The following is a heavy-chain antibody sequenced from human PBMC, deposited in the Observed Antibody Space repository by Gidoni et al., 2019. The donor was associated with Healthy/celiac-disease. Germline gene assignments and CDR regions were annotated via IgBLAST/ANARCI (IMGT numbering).Heavy chain of an antibody. CDR2: IIPIFGTA. D-gene: IGHD6-19*01. J-gene: IGHJ4*02. V-gene: IGHV1-69*06. CDR3: ARGPRPKYSSGSYFDY. Sequence: QVQLVQSGAEVKKPGSSVKVSCKASGGTFSSYAISWVRQAPGQGLGWMGGIIPIFGTANYAQKVQGRVPITADKSTSTAYMELSSLRSEDTAVYYCARGPRPKYSSGSYFDYWGQGTLVTVSS. CDR1: GGTFSSYA.